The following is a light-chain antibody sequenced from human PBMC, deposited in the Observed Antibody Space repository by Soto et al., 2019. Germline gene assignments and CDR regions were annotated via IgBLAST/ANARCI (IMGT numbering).Light chain of an antibody. CDR1: SSDVGGYNY. CDR3: TSYAGSNTPYV. Sequence: QSALTQPPSAAGSPGQSVTISCTGTSSDVGGYNYVSWYQQHTGKAPKLVIFEVTKRPSGVPDRFSGSKSGNTASLTVSGLQAEYEADYYCTSYAGSNTPYVFGTGTKLTVL. J-gene: IGLJ1*01. CDR2: EVT. V-gene: IGLV2-8*01.